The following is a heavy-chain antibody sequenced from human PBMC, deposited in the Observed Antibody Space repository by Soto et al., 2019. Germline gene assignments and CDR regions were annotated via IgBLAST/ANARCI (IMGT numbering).Heavy chain of an antibody. J-gene: IGHJ6*02. CDR3: ARDDFWSGYSYYYYGMDV. D-gene: IGHD3-3*01. CDR1: GGTFSSYA. V-gene: IGHV1-69*01. Sequence: QVQLVQSGAEVKKPGSSVKVSCKASGGTFSSYAISWVRQAPGQGLEWMGGIIPNFGTANYAQKFQGRVTITADESTSTAYMELSSLRSEDTAVYYCARDDFWSGYSYYYYGMDVWGQGTTVTVSS. CDR2: IIPNFGTA.